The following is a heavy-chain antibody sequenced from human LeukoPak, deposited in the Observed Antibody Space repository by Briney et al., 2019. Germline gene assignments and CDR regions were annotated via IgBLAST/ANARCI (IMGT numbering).Heavy chain of an antibody. CDR3: ARISSGLNWFDP. Sequence: ASVKVSCKASGGTFSSYAISWVRQAPGQGLEWMGGIIPIFGTANYAQKFQGRVTMTTDTSTSTAYMELRSLRSDDTAVYYCARISSGLNWFDPWGQGTLVTVSS. D-gene: IGHD6-19*01. V-gene: IGHV1-69*05. CDR2: IIPIFGTA. CDR1: GGTFSSYA. J-gene: IGHJ5*02.